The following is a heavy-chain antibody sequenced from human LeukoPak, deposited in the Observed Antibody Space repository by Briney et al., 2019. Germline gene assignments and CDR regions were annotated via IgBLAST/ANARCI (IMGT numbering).Heavy chain of an antibody. CDR3: AKGSPPQFYGSGTFHTTFDF. J-gene: IGHJ4*02. Sequence: GGSLRLSCAASGFIFRSYAMSWVRQAPGKGPEWVSTISGSGDSTHFADSVKGRFAISRDNSQSTLFLQMNSLRAEDTALYFCAKGSPPQFYGSGTFHTTFDFWGQGTLVTVSS. CDR1: GFIFRSYA. D-gene: IGHD3-10*01. CDR2: ISGSGDST. V-gene: IGHV3-23*01.